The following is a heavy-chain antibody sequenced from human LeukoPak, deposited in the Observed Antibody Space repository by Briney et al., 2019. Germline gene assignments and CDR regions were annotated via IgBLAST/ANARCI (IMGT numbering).Heavy chain of an antibody. J-gene: IGHJ4*02. CDR1: GFTFSSYA. CDR2: ITGSGGRT. D-gene: IGHD3-3*01. Sequence: PGGSLRLSCAASGFTFSSYAMNWVRQAPGKGLEWVSAITGSGGRTYYADSVKGRFTISRDNAKNSLYLQMNSLRAEDTAVYYCARGVARYYFDYWGQGTLVTVSS. V-gene: IGHV3-23*01. CDR3: ARGVARYYFDY.